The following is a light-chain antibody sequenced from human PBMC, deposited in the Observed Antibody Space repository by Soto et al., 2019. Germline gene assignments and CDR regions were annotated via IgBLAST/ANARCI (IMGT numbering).Light chain of an antibody. J-gene: IGKJ3*01. CDR3: QQHGSWGIT. CDR2: AAS. V-gene: IGKV3-20*01. Sequence: IVLTQSPASLSLSPGERATLSCRASQDITTYLAWYQQKPGQAPRLFIYAASSRAAGIPDRFSGSGSGTDFTLTISRLEPEDFAVYYCQQHGSWGITFGPGTKVDIK. CDR1: QDITTY.